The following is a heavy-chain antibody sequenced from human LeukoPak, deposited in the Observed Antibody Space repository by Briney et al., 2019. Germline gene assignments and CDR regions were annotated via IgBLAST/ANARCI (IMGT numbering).Heavy chain of an antibody. V-gene: IGHV4-61*01. CDR1: GGSISSSSYY. J-gene: IGHJ4*02. D-gene: IGHD5-12*01. CDR2: IYYSGST. Sequence: TSETLSLTCTVSGGSISSSSYYWSWIRQPPGKGLEWIGYIYYSGSTNYNPSLKSRVTISVDTSKNQFSLKLSSVTAADTAMYYCARVSGYDWESFYDYWGQGSLVTVSS. CDR3: ARVSGYDWESFYDY.